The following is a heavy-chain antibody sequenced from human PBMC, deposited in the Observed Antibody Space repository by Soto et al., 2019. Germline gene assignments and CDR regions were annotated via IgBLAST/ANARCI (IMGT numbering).Heavy chain of an antibody. CDR2: IRSKAYGGTT. J-gene: IGHJ4*02. CDR3: TRASAYSSGWYYFDY. D-gene: IGHD6-19*01. CDR1: GFTFGDYA. Sequence: GSLRLSCTASGFTFGDYAMSWVRQAPGKGLEWVGFIRSKAYGGTTEYAASMKGRFTISRDDSKSIAYLQMNSLKTEDTAVYYCTRASAYSSGWYYFDYWGQGTLVTVSS. V-gene: IGHV3-49*04.